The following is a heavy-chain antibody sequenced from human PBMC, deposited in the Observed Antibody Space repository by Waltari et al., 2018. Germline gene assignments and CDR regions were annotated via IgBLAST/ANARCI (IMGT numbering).Heavy chain of an antibody. CDR3: VKDTGAEERLEALDV. Sequence: QLVESGGGLVQPGRSLRLSCAASGFTFEDHAMHWIRQAPGKGLEWIAGISWQTNSMAYADSVKGRFIISRDNVKESLYLQMTRLTLEDTALYYCVKDTGAEERLEALDVWGQGTMVAVSS. CDR1: GFTFEDHA. V-gene: IGHV3-9*01. J-gene: IGHJ3*01. D-gene: IGHD1-1*01. CDR2: ISWQTNSM.